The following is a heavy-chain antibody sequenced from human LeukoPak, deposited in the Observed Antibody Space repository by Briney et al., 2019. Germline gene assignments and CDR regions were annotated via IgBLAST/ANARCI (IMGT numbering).Heavy chain of an antibody. J-gene: IGHJ4*02. CDR1: GFTVSSNY. CDR3: ALLDRSGWYCIDN. Sequence: GGSLRLSCAASGFTVSSNYMSWVRQAPGKGLEWVSVIYNGDTTFYADSVKGRFTISRDNSKNTLYLQMNSLRAEDTAVYYCALLDRSGWYCIDNWGQGTLVTVSS. CDR2: IYNGDTT. D-gene: IGHD6-19*01. V-gene: IGHV3-53*01.